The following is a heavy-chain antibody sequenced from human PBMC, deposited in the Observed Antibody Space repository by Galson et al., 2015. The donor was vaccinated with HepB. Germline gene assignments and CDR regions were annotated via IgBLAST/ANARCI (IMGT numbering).Heavy chain of an antibody. J-gene: IGHJ5*02. V-gene: IGHV1-3*01. D-gene: IGHD6-13*01. CDR2: INAGNGNT. Sequence: SVKVSCKASGYTFTSYAIHWVRQAPGQGLEWMGWINAGNGNTKYSEKLQGRLTITRDTSTSTVYMELSSLGSEDTAVYYCARDLSGMSSWFDPWGQGTLVTVSS. CDR3: ARDLSGMSSWFDP. CDR1: GYTFTSYA.